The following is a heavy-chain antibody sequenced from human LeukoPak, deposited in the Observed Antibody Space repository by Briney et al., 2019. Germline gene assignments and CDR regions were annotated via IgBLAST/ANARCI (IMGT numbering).Heavy chain of an antibody. J-gene: IGHJ4*01. V-gene: IGHV3-23*01. CDR1: GFPFSSYA. CDR2: ISGSGGST. Sequence: HPGGSLRLSCAASGFPFSSYAMSWVRQAPGRGLEWVSAISGSGGSTFYADSVKGRFTISRDNSKNTLYLQMNSLRAEDTAVYYCAKLDVYDILTGYYMGIEYWGHGTLVTVSS. D-gene: IGHD3-9*01. CDR3: AKLDVYDILTGYYMGIEY.